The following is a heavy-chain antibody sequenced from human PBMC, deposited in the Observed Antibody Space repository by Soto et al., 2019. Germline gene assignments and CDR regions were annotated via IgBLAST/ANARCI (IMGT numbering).Heavy chain of an antibody. CDR1: GFTFSSYA. J-gene: IGHJ4*02. Sequence: GESLKISCAASGFTFSSYAMSWVRQAPGKGLEWVSAISGSGGSTYYADSVKGRFTISRDNSKNTLYLQMNSLRAEDTAVYYCAKERGIWSRGYSSSWYDYWGQGTLVTVSS. V-gene: IGHV3-23*01. D-gene: IGHD6-13*01. CDR2: ISGSGGST. CDR3: AKERGIWSRGYSSSWYDY.